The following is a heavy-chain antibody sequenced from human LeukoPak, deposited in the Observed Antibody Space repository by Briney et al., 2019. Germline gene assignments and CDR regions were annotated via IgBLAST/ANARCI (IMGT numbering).Heavy chain of an antibody. Sequence: PGGSLRLSCAASGFTFSNYWMNWVRQAPGKGLEWVANIKQDGGEKSYVDSVKGRFTISRDNAKNSLHLQMNSLRAEDTAVYYCAKEDYYDSSGYYYVPGDFDYWGQGTLVTVSS. J-gene: IGHJ4*02. CDR3: AKEDYYDSSGYYYVPGDFDY. V-gene: IGHV3-7*03. D-gene: IGHD3-22*01. CDR1: GFTFSNYW. CDR2: IKQDGGEK.